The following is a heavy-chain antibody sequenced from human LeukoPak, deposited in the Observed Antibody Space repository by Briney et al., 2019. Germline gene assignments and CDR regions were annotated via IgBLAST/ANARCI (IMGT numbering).Heavy chain of an antibody. D-gene: IGHD1-26*01. CDR2: IYPGDSDT. V-gene: IGHV5-51*01. Sequence: GEALKISWKGSGYSFTIYWIGWARQMPGKGLGWMGIIYPGDSDTRYSPSFQGQVTISADKSISTAYLQWSSVKASDTARYDCARYSGSRPYYFDYWGQGTVVTVSS. CDR3: ARYSGSRPYYFDY. CDR1: GYSFTIYW. J-gene: IGHJ4*02.